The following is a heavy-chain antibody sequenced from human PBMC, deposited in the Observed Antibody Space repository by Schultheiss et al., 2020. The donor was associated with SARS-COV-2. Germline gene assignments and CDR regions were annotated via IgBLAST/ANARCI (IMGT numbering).Heavy chain of an antibody. Sequence: GGSLRLSCKGSGYSFTSYWIGWVRQMPGKGLEWMGIIYPGDSDTRYSPSFQGQVSISADKSISTAYLKWSSLKASDTAMYYCARRARNCSSSRCYLFDYWGQGSLVTVSS. CDR1: GYSFTSYW. CDR2: IYPGDSDT. D-gene: IGHD2-2*01. J-gene: IGHJ4*02. V-gene: IGHV5-51*01. CDR3: ARRARNCSSSRCYLFDY.